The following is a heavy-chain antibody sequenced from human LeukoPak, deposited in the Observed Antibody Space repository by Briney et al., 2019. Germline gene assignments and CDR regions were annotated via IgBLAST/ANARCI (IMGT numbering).Heavy chain of an antibody. V-gene: IGHV6-1*01. J-gene: IGHJ4*02. CDR1: GDSVSSNSAA. D-gene: IGHD6-19*01. CDR2: TYYRSKWYN. CDR3: ARSGSGGWIDY. Sequence: SQTLSLTCAISGDSVSSNSAAWNWRRQSPSRGLEWLGRTYYRSKWYNGYAVFVKSRISVNPDTSKNQFSLQLNSATPEDTAVYYCARSGSGGWIDYWGQGTLVTVSS.